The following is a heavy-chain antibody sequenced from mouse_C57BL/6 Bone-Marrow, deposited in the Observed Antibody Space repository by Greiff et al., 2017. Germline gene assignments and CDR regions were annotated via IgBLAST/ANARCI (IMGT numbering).Heavy chain of an antibody. CDR1: GFTFSDAW. J-gene: IGHJ1*03. CDR3: TREITWNRYFDV. D-gene: IGHD4-1*01. CDR2: IRNKANNTAT. V-gene: IGHV6-6*01. Sequence: EVKLQESGGGLVQPGGSMKLSCAASGFTFSDAWMDWVRQSPEKGLEWVAEIRNKANNTATYYAESVKGRFTISKAYTQSSVYLQMNSLRSEDSGIYYCTREITWNRYFDVWGTGTTVTVAS.